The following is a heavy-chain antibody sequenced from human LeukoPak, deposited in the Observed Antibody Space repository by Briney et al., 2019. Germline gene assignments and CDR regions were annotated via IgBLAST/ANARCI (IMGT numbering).Heavy chain of an antibody. V-gene: IGHV3-66*02. CDR2: IYSGGTT. CDR3: ARLDGVWSGPYYKGYFEY. Sequence: GGSLGLSCAASEFIVSDKYMSWVRQAPGKGLEWVSVIYSGGTTYYADSVRGRFTISRDNSKNTLYLLMNSLRAEDTAVYYCARLDGVWSGPYYKGYFEYWGQGTLVTVSS. CDR1: EFIVSDKY. D-gene: IGHD3-3*01. J-gene: IGHJ4*02.